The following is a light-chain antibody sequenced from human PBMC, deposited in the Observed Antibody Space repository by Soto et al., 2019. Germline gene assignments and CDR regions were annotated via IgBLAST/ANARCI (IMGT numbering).Light chain of an antibody. Sequence: QAVVTQPPSASGTPGQRVTISCSGSSSNIGNNTVNWYQQLPGTAPKLLIYGNNQRTSGVPNRFSGSKSGTSASLANSGLQSEDEADYFCAAWDDTLSGPVFGGGTKLTVL. CDR3: AAWDDTLSGPV. J-gene: IGLJ3*02. CDR2: GNN. V-gene: IGLV1-44*01. CDR1: SSNIGNNT.